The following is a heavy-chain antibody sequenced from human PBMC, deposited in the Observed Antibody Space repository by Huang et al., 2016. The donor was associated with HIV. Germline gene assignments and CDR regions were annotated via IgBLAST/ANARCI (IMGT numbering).Heavy chain of an antibody. Sequence: QLVQSGSELKKPGASVRVSCKPSGHPFGSYAVNWVRQAPGQGPEWMGWINVNNGKPSYAQAFTGRFVFSLDTSVNTTYLHISSLKAADTAVYYCASPKYCSSDSCYKWAFDMWGQGTMVTVS. D-gene: IGHD2-2*02. CDR2: INVNNGKP. CDR1: GHPFGSYA. CDR3: ASPKYCSSDSCYKWAFDM. V-gene: IGHV7-4-1*02. J-gene: IGHJ3*02.